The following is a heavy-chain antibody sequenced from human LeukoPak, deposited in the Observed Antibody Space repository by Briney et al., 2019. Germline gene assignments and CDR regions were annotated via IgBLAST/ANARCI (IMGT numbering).Heavy chain of an antibody. V-gene: IGHV3-23*01. CDR2: ISGSGGST. J-gene: IGHJ3*02. CDR1: GFTFSSYA. Sequence: PGGSLRLSCAASGFTFSSYAMSWVRQAPGKGLEWVSAISGSGGSTYYADSVKGRFTISRDNSKNTLYLQMNSLRAEDTAVYYCAKDWEYSYGYGGDAFDIWGQGTMVTVSS. CDR3: AKDWEYSYGYGGDAFDI. D-gene: IGHD5-18*01.